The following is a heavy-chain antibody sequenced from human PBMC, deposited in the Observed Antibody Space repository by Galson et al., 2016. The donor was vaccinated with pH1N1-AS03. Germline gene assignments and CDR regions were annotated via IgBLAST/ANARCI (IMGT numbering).Heavy chain of an antibody. CDR1: GFTFSKYA. CDR3: AKDHPAVAGAWFFQH. CDR2: IGVSGIRT. Sequence: SLRLSCAASGFTFSKYAMTWVRQAPRKGLEWVSVIGVSGIRTQYADSVKGRFTISRDNSKITVYLQMNSLRAEDTAVYYCAKDHPAVAGAWFFQHWGLGPLVTVSA. D-gene: IGHD6-19*01. J-gene: IGHJ1*01. V-gene: IGHV3-23*01.